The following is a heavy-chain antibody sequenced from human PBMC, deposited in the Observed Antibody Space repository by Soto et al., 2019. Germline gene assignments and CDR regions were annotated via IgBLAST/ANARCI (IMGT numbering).Heavy chain of an antibody. CDR3: ALCSSTSCYRDYYYGMDV. CDR2: IIPIFGTA. J-gene: IGHJ6*02. Sequence: QVQLVQPGAEVKKPGSSVKVSCKASGGTFSSYAISWVRQAPGQGLEWMGGIIPIFGTANYAQKFQGRVTITADESTSTAYMDLSSLRSEDTAVYYCALCSSTSCYRDYYYGMDVWGQGTTVTVSS. V-gene: IGHV1-69*01. CDR1: GGTFSSYA. D-gene: IGHD2-2*02.